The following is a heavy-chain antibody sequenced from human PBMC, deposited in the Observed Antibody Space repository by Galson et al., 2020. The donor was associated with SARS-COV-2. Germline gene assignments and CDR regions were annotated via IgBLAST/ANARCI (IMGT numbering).Heavy chain of an antibody. Sequence: SETLSLTCTVSGGSLNTGGYYWSWIRQHPGKGLEWIGYINYSGNTYYNPSLKSRVTLSLDTSKNQFSIKLNSVTAADTAIYFCARNKQLLFDFWGQGTLVSVTS. CDR2: INYSGNT. J-gene: IGHJ4*02. D-gene: IGHD5-18*01. V-gene: IGHV4-31*03. CDR3: ARNKQLLFDF. CDR1: GGSLNTGGYY.